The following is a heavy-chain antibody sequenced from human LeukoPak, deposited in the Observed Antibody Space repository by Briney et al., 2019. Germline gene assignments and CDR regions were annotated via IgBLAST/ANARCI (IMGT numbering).Heavy chain of an antibody. CDR1: GGSISSYY. Sequence: SEPLSLTCTVSGGSISSYYRSWIRQPPGKGLEWIGYIYYSGSTNYNPSLKSRVTISVDTSKNQFSLKLSSVTAADTAVYYCARGRRGYSYGSFDYWGQGTLVTVSS. V-gene: IGHV4-59*01. CDR3: ARGRRGYSYGSFDY. D-gene: IGHD5-18*01. CDR2: IYYSGST. J-gene: IGHJ4*02.